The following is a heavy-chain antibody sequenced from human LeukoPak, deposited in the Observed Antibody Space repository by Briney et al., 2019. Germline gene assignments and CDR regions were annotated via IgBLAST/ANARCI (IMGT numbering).Heavy chain of an antibody. CDR3: ARDESSALDI. Sequence: GGSLRLSCAASGFTFSGYWMHWVRQAPGKGLVWVSHINTDGRTTRYADSVKGRFTISRDNAKNTLYLQMNSLRAEDTSVYYCARDESSALDIWGQGTMVTVSS. V-gene: IGHV3-74*01. CDR1: GFTFSGYW. D-gene: IGHD3-16*02. J-gene: IGHJ3*02. CDR2: INTDGRTT.